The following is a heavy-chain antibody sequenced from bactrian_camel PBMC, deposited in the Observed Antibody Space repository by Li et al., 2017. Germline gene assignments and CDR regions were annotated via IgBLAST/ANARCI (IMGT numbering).Heavy chain of an antibody. J-gene: IGHJ4*01. D-gene: IGHD6*01. CDR2: LYTQRGDT. V-gene: IGHV3-2*01. CDR3: AAGTTLVSRGGRWECMLFGDRYAY. CDR1: GFCSRHNL. Sequence: VESGGGSVQAGGSLRLSCVASGFCSRHNLMGWFRQAPGKEREPVASLYTQRGDTKYAASVKGRFTISQDNAKNTIYLQMHSLTPEDTDMYYCAAGTTLVSRGGRWECMLFGDRYAYWGRGTQVTVS.